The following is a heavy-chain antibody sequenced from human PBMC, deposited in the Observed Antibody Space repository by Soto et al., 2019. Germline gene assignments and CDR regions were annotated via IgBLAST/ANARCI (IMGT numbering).Heavy chain of an antibody. CDR3: TRSPIDSYGSGSYYDFEY. Sequence: PGGSLRLSCAASGFTFSGSAMHWVRQASGKGLEWVGRIRSKANSYATAYAASVKGRFTISRDDSKNTAYLQMNSLKTEATAVYYCTRSPIDSYGSGSYYDFEYWGQGTLVTVSS. CDR2: IRSKANSYAT. D-gene: IGHD3-10*01. V-gene: IGHV3-73*01. CDR1: GFTFSGSA. J-gene: IGHJ4*02.